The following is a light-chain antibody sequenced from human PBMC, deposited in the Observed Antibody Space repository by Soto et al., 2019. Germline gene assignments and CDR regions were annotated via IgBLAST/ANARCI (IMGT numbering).Light chain of an antibody. CDR2: DAT. CDR3: QQYNGYSTWT. CDR1: QSISRW. V-gene: IGKV1-5*01. Sequence: DIQMTQSPSTLSASVGDRVTITCRASQSISRWLAWYQQKPGKAPKVLIWDATSLQRGVPSRFSGSGSGTEFTPTISSLQPDDFATYYCQQYNGYSTWTFGQGTKVEIK. J-gene: IGKJ1*01.